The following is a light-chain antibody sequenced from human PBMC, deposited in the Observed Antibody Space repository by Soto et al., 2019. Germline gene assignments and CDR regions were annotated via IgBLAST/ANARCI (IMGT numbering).Light chain of an antibody. CDR1: QSVRSH. J-gene: IGKJ5*01. Sequence: EIVLTQSPGTLSVSPGERVTLSCRTSQSVRSHLAWYRQRPGQAPSLVIYDASSRATGVPARFSGSGSGTEFVLTIGSLQSEDFAVYYCQQYNKWPPITFGQGTRLEIK. V-gene: IGKV3-15*01. CDR3: QQYNKWPPIT. CDR2: DAS.